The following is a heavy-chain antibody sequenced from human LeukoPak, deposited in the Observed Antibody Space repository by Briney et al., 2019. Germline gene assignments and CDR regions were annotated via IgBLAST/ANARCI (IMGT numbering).Heavy chain of an antibody. CDR1: GASISGSNW. V-gene: IGHV4-4*02. CDR3: LWTYCSSTSCHYFDY. CDR2: IFHAGIT. D-gene: IGHD2-2*01. J-gene: IGHJ4*02. Sequence: SETLSLTCAVSGASISGSNWWSWARQPPGKGLEWIGEIFHAGITNYNPSLTSRVTISVDNSRNQFSLKLTSVTAADTAVYYCLWTYCSSTSCHYFDYWGQGALVTVSS.